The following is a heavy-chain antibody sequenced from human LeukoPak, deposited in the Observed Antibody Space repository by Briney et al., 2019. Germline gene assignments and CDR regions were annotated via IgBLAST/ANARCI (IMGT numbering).Heavy chain of an antibody. V-gene: IGHV1-69*05. Sequence: SVKVSCKASGGTFSSYAINWVRQAPGQGLEWMGRIIPIFGTANYAQKFQGRVTITTDESTSTAYMELSSLRSEDTAVYYCARDVWGGQPLPAHFDYWGQGTLVTVSS. CDR3: ARDVWGGQPLPAHFDY. D-gene: IGHD3-16*01. CDR1: GGTFSSYA. J-gene: IGHJ4*02. CDR2: IIPIFGTA.